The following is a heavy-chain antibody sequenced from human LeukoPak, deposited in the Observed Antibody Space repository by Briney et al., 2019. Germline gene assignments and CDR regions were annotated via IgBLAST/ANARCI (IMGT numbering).Heavy chain of an antibody. J-gene: IGHJ4*02. CDR1: GFTFSIYS. CDR2: ISYDGSNE. Sequence: QPGGSLRLSCAASGFTFSIYSMHWVRQAPGKGLEWVAVISYDGSNEYYADSVKGRFTISRDNSKNTLYLQMNSLRAEDTAVYYCARGLLWFGELYYFDYWGQGTLVTVSS. CDR3: ARGLLWFGELYYFDY. V-gene: IGHV3-30*03. D-gene: IGHD3-10*01.